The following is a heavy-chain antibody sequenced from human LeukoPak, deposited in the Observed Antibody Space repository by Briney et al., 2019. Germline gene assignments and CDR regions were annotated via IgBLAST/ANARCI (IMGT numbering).Heavy chain of an antibody. CDR2: VYYSGST. Sequence: SETLSLTCTVSGGPISSYFWSWIRQPPGKGLEWIGYVYYSGSTNYNPSLNSRVTTSVDTSKIQFSLKLSSVTAADTAVYYCARGGYDYVWGSAFDYWGQGMLVTVSS. CDR1: GGPISSYF. CDR3: ARGGYDYVWGSAFDY. D-gene: IGHD3-16*01. V-gene: IGHV4-59*01. J-gene: IGHJ4*02.